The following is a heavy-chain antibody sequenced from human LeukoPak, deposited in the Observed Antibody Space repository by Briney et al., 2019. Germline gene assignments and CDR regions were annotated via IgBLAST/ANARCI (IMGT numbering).Heavy chain of an antibody. J-gene: IGHJ6*03. CDR3: ARDRSSSWYGEDYYYYMDV. CDR2: IIPIFGTA. Sequence: SAKVSCKASGGTFSSYAISWVRQAPGQGLEWMGGIIPIFGTANYAQKFQGRVTITTDESTSTAYMELSSLRSEDTAMYSCARDRSSSWYGEDYYYYMDVWGKGTTVTVSS. V-gene: IGHV1-69*05. CDR1: GGTFSSYA. D-gene: IGHD6-13*01.